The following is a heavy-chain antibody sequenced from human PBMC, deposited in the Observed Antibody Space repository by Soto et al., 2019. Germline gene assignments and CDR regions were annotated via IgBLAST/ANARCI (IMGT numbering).Heavy chain of an antibody. J-gene: IGHJ5*02. Sequence: QLLESGGGLVQPGGSLRVHCVASGFTFGAYAMTWVRQAPGRGLEWVSSIGGTGSDTYYAASVKGRFTISRDNSKSTLYLQMNNLRAGDTAIYYCAKDAAPYNAQWEWFDTWGQGTLVTVSS. CDR3: AKDAAPYNAQWEWFDT. CDR2: IGGTGSDT. V-gene: IGHV3-23*01. CDR1: GFTFGAYA. D-gene: IGHD1-26*01.